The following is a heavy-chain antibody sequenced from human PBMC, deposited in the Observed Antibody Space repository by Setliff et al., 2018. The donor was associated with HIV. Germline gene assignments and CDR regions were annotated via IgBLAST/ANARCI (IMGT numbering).Heavy chain of an antibody. CDR2: IYYTGST. D-gene: IGHD2-8*01. CDR3: ARDSANGKTANLNYLDV. J-gene: IGHJ6*03. Sequence: PSETLSLTCTVSGGSISSSGDYWSWVRQHPGKGLEWIGYIYYTGSTYSNPSLQSRVRISVDTSKNQFSLRLISVTAADTAVYYCARDSANGKTANLNYLDVWGKGTTVTVSS. CDR1: GGSISSSGDY. V-gene: IGHV4-31*03.